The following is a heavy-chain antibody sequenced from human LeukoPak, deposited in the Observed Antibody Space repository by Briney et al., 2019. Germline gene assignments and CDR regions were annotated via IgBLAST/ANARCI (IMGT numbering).Heavy chain of an antibody. CDR3: ARDTGRRGSLLSHYGSGSPIGYYFDY. CDR2: IVPVFGTA. D-gene: IGHD3-10*01. V-gene: IGHV1-69*05. J-gene: IGHJ4*02. Sequence: ASVKVSCKASGGTFSSYPISWVRQAPGQGLEWMGGIVPVFGTANIAQRFQGRLTITTDESTSSAYMELSSLRSEDTAVYYCARDTGRRGSLLSHYGSGSPIGYYFDYWGQGTLVTVSS. CDR1: GGTFSSYP.